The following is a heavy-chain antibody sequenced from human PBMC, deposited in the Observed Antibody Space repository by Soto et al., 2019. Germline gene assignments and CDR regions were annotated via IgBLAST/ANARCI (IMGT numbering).Heavy chain of an antibody. CDR1: GFTFDTYV. J-gene: IGHJ4*02. CDR2: IWYDGSNK. D-gene: IGHD3-16*01. Sequence: GGSLRLSCAASGFTFDTYVMHWVRQAPGRGLEWVAIIWYDGSNKYYADSVKGRFTISRDNSKNTLYLQMNSLRAEDTAVYYCARGARDFDYWGQGTLVTVSS. V-gene: IGHV3-33*01. CDR3: ARGARDFDY.